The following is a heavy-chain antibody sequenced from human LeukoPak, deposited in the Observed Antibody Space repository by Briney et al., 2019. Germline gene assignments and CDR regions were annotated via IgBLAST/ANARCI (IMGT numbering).Heavy chain of an antibody. D-gene: IGHD1-1*01. V-gene: IGHV3-23*01. Sequence: GGSLRLSCAASGFTFSSYAMSWVRQAPGEGLEWVSAISGSGGSTYYADSVKGRFTISRDNAKNSLYLQMNSLRAEDTAVYYCARTRKWNDSWGQGTLVTVSS. CDR3: ARTRKWNDS. CDR2: ISGSGGST. CDR1: GFTFSSYA. J-gene: IGHJ4*02.